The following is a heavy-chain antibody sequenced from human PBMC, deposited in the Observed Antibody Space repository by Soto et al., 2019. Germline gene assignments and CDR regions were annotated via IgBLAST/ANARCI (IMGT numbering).Heavy chain of an antibody. D-gene: IGHD6-19*01. CDR3: ARRKYSSDFYYYYYYMDV. CDR2: IYYSGST. CDR1: GGSISSYY. J-gene: IGHJ6*03. Sequence: PSETLSLTCTVSGGSISSYYWSWIRQPPGKGLEWIGYIYYSGSTNYNPSLKSRVTISVDTSKNQFSLKLSSVTAADTAVYYCARRKYSSDFYYYYYYMDVWGKGTTVTVSS. V-gene: IGHV4-59*08.